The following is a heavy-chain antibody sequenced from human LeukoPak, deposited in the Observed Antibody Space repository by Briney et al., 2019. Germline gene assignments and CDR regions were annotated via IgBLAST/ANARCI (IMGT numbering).Heavy chain of an antibody. CDR3: ARDPPTRIAVAGTVDY. Sequence: ASVKLSCKASGYTFTSYGISWVRQPPGQGLEWMGWISAYNGNTNYAQKLQGRVTMTTDTSTSTAYMELRSLRSDDTAVYYCARDPPTRIAVAGTVDYWGQGTLVTVSS. CDR1: GYTFTSYG. V-gene: IGHV1-18*01. D-gene: IGHD6-19*01. J-gene: IGHJ4*02. CDR2: ISAYNGNT.